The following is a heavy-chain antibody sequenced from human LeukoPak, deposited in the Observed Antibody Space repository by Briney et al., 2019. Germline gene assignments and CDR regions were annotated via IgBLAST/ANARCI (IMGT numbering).Heavy chain of an antibody. J-gene: IGHJ4*02. CDR2: IHSGGKT. CDR3: ASNYYDSRTYFAD. D-gene: IGHD3-22*01. V-gene: IGHV3-53*01. Sequence: GGSLRLSCAPSGFTVSSNYMSWVRQAPGKGLEWVSFIHSGGKTYYADSVKGRSTISRDNSENTLYLQMNSLRAEDSAVYYCASNYYDSRTYFADWGQGTLVTVSS. CDR1: GFTVSSNY.